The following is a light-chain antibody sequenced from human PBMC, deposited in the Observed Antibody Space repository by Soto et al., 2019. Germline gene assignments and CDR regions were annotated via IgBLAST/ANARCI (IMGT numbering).Light chain of an antibody. CDR3: QHYNSYSEA. J-gene: IGKJ1*01. Sequence: DIQMTQSPSTLSGSVGDRGTISCRASQTISSWLAWYQQTKGKAPKLLIYKASTLKSGVPSRFRGSGSGTECTLTISSLQPDDFATYYCQHYNSYSEAFGQGTKVDIK. V-gene: IGKV1-5*03. CDR2: KAS. CDR1: QTISSW.